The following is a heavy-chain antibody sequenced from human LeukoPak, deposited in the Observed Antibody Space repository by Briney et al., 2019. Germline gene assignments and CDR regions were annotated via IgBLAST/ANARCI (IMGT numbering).Heavy chain of an antibody. CDR3: ARDNTMVRELDY. D-gene: IGHD3-10*01. CDR2: IYYSGST. Sequence: SETLSLTCTVSGGSISSGDYYWSWIRQPPGKGLEWIGYIYYSGSTYYNPSLKSRVTISVDTSKNQSSLKLSSVTAADTAVYYCARDNTMVRELDYWGQGTLVTVSS. J-gene: IGHJ4*02. V-gene: IGHV4-30-4*01. CDR1: GGSISSGDYY.